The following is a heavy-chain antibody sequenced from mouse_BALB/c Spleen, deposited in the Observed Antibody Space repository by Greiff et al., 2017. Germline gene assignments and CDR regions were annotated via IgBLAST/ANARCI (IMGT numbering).Heavy chain of an antibody. J-gene: IGHJ3*01. V-gene: IGHV3-2*02. Sequence: EVKLVESGPGLVKPSQSLSLTCTVTGYSITSDYAWNWIPQFPGNKLEWMGYISYSGSTSYNPTLKSRTSITRDTSKNQFFLQLNSVTTEDTATYYCARGLYDDWFAYWGQGTLVTVSA. D-gene: IGHD2-3*01. CDR1: GYSITSDYA. CDR3: ARGLYDDWFAY. CDR2: ISYSGST.